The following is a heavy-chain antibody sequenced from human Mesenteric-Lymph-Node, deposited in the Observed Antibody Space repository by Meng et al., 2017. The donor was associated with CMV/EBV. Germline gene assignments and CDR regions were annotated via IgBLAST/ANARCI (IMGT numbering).Heavy chain of an antibody. Sequence: GSPFTGYYMHWVRQAPGQGLEWMGRINPNSGGTNYDQKFQGRVTMTRDTSISTAYMELSRLRSDDTAVYYCARGSGYSGYDLDYFDYWGQGTLVTVSS. CDR3: ARGSGYSGYDLDYFDY. D-gene: IGHD5-12*01. J-gene: IGHJ4*02. V-gene: IGHV1-2*06. CDR1: GSPFTGYY. CDR2: INPNSGGT.